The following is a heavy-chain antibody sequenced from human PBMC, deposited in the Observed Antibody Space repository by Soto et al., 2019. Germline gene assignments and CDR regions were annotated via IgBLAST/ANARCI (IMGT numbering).Heavy chain of an antibody. J-gene: IGHJ5*02. Sequence: SETLSLTCAVYGGSFSGYYWSWIRQPPGKGLEWIGEINHSGSTNYNPSLKSRVTISVDTSKNQFSLKLSSVTAADTAVYYCARSSPHGWWLRGGWFDPWGQGTLVTVSS. CDR1: GGSFSGYY. CDR2: INHSGST. D-gene: IGHD5-12*01. CDR3: ARSSPHGWWLRGGWFDP. V-gene: IGHV4-34*01.